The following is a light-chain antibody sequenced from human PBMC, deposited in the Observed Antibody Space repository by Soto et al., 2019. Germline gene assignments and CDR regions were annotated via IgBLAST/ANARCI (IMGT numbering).Light chain of an antibody. CDR3: QQYSNYSPST. J-gene: IGKJ1*01. V-gene: IGKV1-5*03. Sequence: DIQMTQSPSTLSASVGDRVTITCRASQSISIWLAWYQQKPGKAPKILIYKASSLESGVPSRFSGSGSGTEFTLTISSLQHDDFATYYCQQYSNYSPSTFGQGTKVDIK. CDR2: KAS. CDR1: QSISIW.